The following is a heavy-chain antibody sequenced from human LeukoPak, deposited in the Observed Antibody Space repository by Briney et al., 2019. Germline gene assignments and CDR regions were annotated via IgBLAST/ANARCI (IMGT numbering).Heavy chain of an antibody. CDR1: GFTFSRHG. Sequence: GGSLRLSCAASGFTFSRHGMHWVRQAPGKGLEWVAVISYDGGNKYYADSVKGRFTISRDNSKNTLYLQMNSLRAEDTAVYYCARESAAAYYGMDVWGQGTTVTVSS. CDR2: ISYDGGNK. V-gene: IGHV3-30*19. D-gene: IGHD6-13*01. J-gene: IGHJ6*02. CDR3: ARESAAAYYGMDV.